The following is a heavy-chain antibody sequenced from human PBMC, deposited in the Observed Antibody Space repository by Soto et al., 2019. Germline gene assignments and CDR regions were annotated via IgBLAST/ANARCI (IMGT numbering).Heavy chain of an antibody. D-gene: IGHD3-16*02. J-gene: IGHJ3*01. CDR1: GFSLITKTVG. CDR3: AHLMITFGGVIADDAFDV. Sequence: SGPTLVNPTETLTLTCTFSGFSLITKTVGVGWIRQPPGQALEWLAVIYWDDDKRYSPSLRSRLTVTKDTSKNQVVLTMSNVDPVDTATYYCAHLMITFGGVIADDAFDVWGQGTKVTVSS. CDR2: IYWDDDK. V-gene: IGHV2-5*02.